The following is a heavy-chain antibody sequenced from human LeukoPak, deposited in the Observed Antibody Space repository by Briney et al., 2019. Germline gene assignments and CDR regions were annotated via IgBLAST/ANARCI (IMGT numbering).Heavy chain of an antibody. CDR2: ISSSSSYI. D-gene: IGHD3-22*01. Sequence: GGTLRLSCAASGFIFSSYGMSWVRQAPGKGLEWVSSISSSSSYIYYADSVKGRFTISRDNAKNSLYLQMNSLRAEDTAVYYCARNLWDYYDSSGYLPNDYWGQGTLVTVSS. J-gene: IGHJ4*02. CDR1: GFIFSSYG. CDR3: ARNLWDYYDSSGYLPNDY. V-gene: IGHV3-21*01.